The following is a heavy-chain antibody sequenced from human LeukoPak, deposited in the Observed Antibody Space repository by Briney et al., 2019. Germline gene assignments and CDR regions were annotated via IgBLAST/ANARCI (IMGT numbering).Heavy chain of an antibody. J-gene: IGHJ4*02. CDR3: ARTFYYDSSGYYSF. V-gene: IGHV3-48*03. CDR2: IGSSGSRI. Sequence: GGSLRLSCAASGFTFSRYEMNWVRQAPGKGLEWVSYIGSSGSRIYYADSVKGRFTISRDNAKNSLYLQMNSLRAEGAAFYYCARTFYYDSSGYYSFGGQGTLVTVSS. D-gene: IGHD3-22*01. CDR1: GFTFSRYE.